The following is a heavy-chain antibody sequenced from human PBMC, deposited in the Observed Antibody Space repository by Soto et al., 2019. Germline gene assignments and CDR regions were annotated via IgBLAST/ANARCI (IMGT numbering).Heavy chain of an antibody. CDR1: GGTFSSYT. CDR2: IIPILGIA. V-gene: IGHV1-69*02. Sequence: GPSVKVSCKSSGGTFSSYTISWVRQAPGQGLEWMGRIIPILGIANYAQKFQGRVTITADKSTSRAYMELSSLRSEDTAVYYCARITGTTLYYWGQGTLVTVSS. J-gene: IGHJ4*02. CDR3: ARITGTTLYY. D-gene: IGHD1-7*01.